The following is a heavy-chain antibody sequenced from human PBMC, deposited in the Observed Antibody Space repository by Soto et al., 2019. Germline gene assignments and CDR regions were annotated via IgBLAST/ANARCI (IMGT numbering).Heavy chain of an antibody. D-gene: IGHD3-16*02. CDR3: ARASLSNWFDP. J-gene: IGHJ5*02. CDR2: IYHSGST. V-gene: IGHV4-30-2*01. Sequence: PSETRSLTCAVSGGSISSGGYSWSWIRQPPGKGLEWIGYIYHSGSTYYNPSLKSRVTISVDRSKSQFSLKLSSVTAADTAVYYCARASLSNWFDPWGQGTLVTV. CDR1: GGSISSGGYS.